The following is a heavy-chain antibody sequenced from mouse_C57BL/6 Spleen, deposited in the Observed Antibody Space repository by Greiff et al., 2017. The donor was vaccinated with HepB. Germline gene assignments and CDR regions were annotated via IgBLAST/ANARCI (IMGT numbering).Heavy chain of an antibody. Sequence: EVQLVESGGGLVKPGGSLKLSCAASGFTFSSYAMSWVRQTPEKRLEWVATISDGGSYTYYPDNVKGRFTISRDNAKNNLYLQMSHLKSEDTAMYYCARGGYGSSYDWYFDVWGTGTTVTVSS. D-gene: IGHD1-1*01. CDR1: GFTFSSYA. V-gene: IGHV5-4*01. J-gene: IGHJ1*03. CDR2: ISDGGSYT. CDR3: ARGGYGSSYDWYFDV.